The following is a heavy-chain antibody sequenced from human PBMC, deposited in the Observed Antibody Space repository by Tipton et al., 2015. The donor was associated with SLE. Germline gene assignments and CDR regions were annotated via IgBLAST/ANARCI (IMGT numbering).Heavy chain of an antibody. D-gene: IGHD3-16*01. CDR1: GGSFSGYY. CDR3: ARRFGWALDY. Sequence: TLSLTCAVYGGSFSGYYWSWIRQPPGKGLEWIGYIYTSGSTNYNPSLKSRVTISVDTSKNQFSLKLSSVTAADTAVYYCARRFGWALDYWGQGTLVTVSS. V-gene: IGHV4-4*09. CDR2: IYTSGST. J-gene: IGHJ4*02.